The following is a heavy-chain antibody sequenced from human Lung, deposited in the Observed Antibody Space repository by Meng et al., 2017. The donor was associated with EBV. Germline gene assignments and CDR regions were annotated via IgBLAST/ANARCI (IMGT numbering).Heavy chain of an antibody. CDR1: GGSVDRAAYY. Sequence: VQLQRPGPGLLNPSQTRSLTSTVSGGSVDRAAYYWSWIRQRPGKGLEWIGYIYYSGSTFYTPSLKSRATLSVDTSKNQFSLKLNSVTAADTAVYYCARLRLVWMFDYWGQGALVTVSS. CDR3: ARLRLVWMFDY. CDR2: IYYSGST. V-gene: IGHV4-31*03. D-gene: IGHD6-19*01. J-gene: IGHJ4*02.